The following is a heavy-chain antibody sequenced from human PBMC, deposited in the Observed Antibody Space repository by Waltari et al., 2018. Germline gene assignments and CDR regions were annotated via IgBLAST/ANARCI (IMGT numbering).Heavy chain of an antibody. CDR2: ISSSGSTI. V-gene: IGHV3-48*03. D-gene: IGHD3-22*01. CDR3: ARDGYDSSGTFDY. J-gene: IGHJ4*02. Sequence: EVQLVESGGDLVQPGGSLRLSCAASGFTFSSYEMNWVRPAPGKGLEWVSYISSSGSTIYYADSVKGRFTISRDNAKNSLYLQMNSLRAEDTAVYYCARDGYDSSGTFDYWGQGTLVTVSS. CDR1: GFTFSSYE.